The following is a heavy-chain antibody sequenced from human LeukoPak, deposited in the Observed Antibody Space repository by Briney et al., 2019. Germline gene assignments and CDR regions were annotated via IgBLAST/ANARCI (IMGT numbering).Heavy chain of an antibody. V-gene: IGHV1-2*02. CDR3: ARDRLNLRFLEWFPFRDY. CDR1: GYTFTGYY. J-gene: IGHJ4*02. Sequence: ASVKVSCKASGYTFTGYYMHWVRQAPGQGLEWMGWINPNSGGTNYAQKFQGRVTMTRDTSISTAYMELSRLRSDDTAVYYCARDRLNLRFLEWFPFRDYWGQGTLVTVSS. CDR2: INPNSGGT. D-gene: IGHD3-3*01.